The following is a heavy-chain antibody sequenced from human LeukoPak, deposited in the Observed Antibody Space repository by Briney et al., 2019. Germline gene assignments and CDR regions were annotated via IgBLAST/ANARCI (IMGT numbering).Heavy chain of an antibody. J-gene: IGHJ6*02. CDR1: GGSISSGGYY. CDR2: IYYSGST. CDR3: PRADGGSCYI. Sequence: PSETLSLTCTVSGGSISSGGYYWSWIRQHPGKGLEWIGYIYYSGSTYYNPSLKSRVTISVDTSKNQFSLKLSSVTAAGTAVYYCPRADGGSCYIWGQGTTVTVSS. D-gene: IGHD2-15*01. V-gene: IGHV4-31*03.